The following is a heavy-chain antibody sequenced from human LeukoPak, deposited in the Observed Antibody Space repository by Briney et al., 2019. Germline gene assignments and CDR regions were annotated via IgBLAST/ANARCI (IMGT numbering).Heavy chain of an antibody. V-gene: IGHV4-39*07. CDR2: IYYSGST. CDR1: GGSISSSSYY. Sequence: SETLSPTCTVSGGSISSSSYYWGWIRQPPGKGLEWIGSIYYSGSTYYNPSLKSRVTISVDTSKNQFSLKLSSVTAADTAVYYCARVGGFDWLWGQGTLVTVSS. D-gene: IGHD3-9*01. J-gene: IGHJ4*02. CDR3: ARVGGFDWL.